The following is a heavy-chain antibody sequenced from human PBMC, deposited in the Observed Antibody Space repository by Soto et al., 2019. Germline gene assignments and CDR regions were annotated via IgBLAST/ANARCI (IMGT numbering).Heavy chain of an antibody. D-gene: IGHD6-6*01. Sequence: PSETLSLTCAVYGGSFSGYYWSWIRQPPGKGLEWIGEINHSGSTNYNPSLKSRVTISVDTSKNQFSLKLGSVTVADTAVYYCARGGPYSSSSSWFDPWGQGTLVTVSS. CDR3: ARGGPYSSSSSWFDP. V-gene: IGHV4-34*01. CDR1: GGSFSGYY. J-gene: IGHJ5*02. CDR2: INHSGST.